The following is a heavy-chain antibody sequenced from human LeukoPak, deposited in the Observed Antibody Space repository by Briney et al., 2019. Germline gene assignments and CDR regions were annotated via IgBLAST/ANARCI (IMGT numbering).Heavy chain of an antibody. D-gene: IGHD1-26*01. V-gene: IGHV4-59*02. CDR1: GGSVSGHH. J-gene: IGHJ4*02. Sequence: PSETLPLTCTVSGGSVSGHHWSWIRQPPGKGLEWIGHIHYSGSTNYNAPLKSRVTMSVDTSKNHFSLNLSSVTAADTAVYYCARDIRVVGATLYFDFWGQGTLVTVSS. CDR2: IHYSGST. CDR3: ARDIRVVGATLYFDF.